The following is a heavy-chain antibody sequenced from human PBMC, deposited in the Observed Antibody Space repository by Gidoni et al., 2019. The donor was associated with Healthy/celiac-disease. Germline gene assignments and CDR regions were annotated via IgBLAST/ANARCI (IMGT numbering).Heavy chain of an antibody. CDR3: AKPYCGGDCYLLGAFDI. D-gene: IGHD2-21*02. Sequence: EVQLLESGGGLVQPGGSLRLSCAASGFTFRSYAMSWVRQAPGKGLEWVSAISGSGGSTYYADSVKGRFTISRDNSKNTLYLQMNSLRAEDTAVYYCAKPYCGGDCYLLGAFDIWGQGTMVTVSS. CDR2: ISGSGGST. V-gene: IGHV3-23*01. J-gene: IGHJ3*02. CDR1: GFTFRSYA.